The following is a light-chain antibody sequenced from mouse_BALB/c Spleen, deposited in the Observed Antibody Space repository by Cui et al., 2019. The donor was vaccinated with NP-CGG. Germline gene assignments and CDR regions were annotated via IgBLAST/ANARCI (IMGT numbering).Light chain of an antibody. J-gene: IGLJ1*01. Sequence: QAVVTQESALLTSPGETVTLTCRSSTGAITTNNYANWVQEKPDHLFTGLIGGTNNRAPGVPARFSGSLIGDKAALTITGAQTEDEAIYFCALWYSNHWVFGGGTKLTVL. V-gene: IGLV1*01. CDR2: GTN. CDR1: TGAITTNNY. CDR3: ALWYSNHWV.